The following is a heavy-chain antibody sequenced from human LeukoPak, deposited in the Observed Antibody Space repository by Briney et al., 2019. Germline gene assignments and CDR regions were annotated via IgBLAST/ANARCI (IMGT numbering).Heavy chain of an antibody. CDR3: AKECEQLVGSNWVDP. V-gene: IGHV3-23*01. D-gene: IGHD1/OR15-1a*01. Sequence: GGSLRLSCAASGFAYIDYAVSWVRQAPGTGLEWVSGISGGGRSIYYADSVKGRFNIARDNSKNILYLQMTDVTVEDTAVYYCAKECEQLVGSNWVDPWGPGNLVTVSS. CDR1: GFAYIDYA. J-gene: IGHJ5*02. CDR2: ISGGGRSI.